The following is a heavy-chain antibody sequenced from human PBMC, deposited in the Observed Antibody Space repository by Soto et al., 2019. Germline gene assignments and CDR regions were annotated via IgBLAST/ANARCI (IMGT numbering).Heavy chain of an antibody. CDR1: GGTLSSYA. J-gene: IGHJ4*02. CDR3: ARDRCSGGSCYGDY. D-gene: IGHD2-15*01. V-gene: IGHV1-69*01. Sequence: QVPLVQSGAEVKKPGSSVKVSCKASGGTLSSYAISWVRQAPGQGLEWMGGIIPIFGTAHYAQKFQGRVTITADESTSTAYMELSSLRSEDTAVYYCARDRCSGGSCYGDYWGQGTLVTVSS. CDR2: IIPIFGTA.